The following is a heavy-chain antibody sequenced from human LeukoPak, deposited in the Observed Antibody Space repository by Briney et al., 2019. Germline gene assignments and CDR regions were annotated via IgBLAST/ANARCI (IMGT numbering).Heavy chain of an antibody. CDR1: GGSISSSSYY. J-gene: IGHJ4*02. CDR3: ARTSGSRYAYDDY. CDR2: IFYVGDT. V-gene: IGHV4-39*01. D-gene: IGHD6-13*01. Sequence: SETLSLTCTVSGGSISSSSYYWGWVRQPPGKGLEYIGTIFYVGDTYYSPSLESRLTISVDTSKNQFSLKLRSVTAADSAVYYCARTSGSRYAYDDYWGQGTLVTVSS.